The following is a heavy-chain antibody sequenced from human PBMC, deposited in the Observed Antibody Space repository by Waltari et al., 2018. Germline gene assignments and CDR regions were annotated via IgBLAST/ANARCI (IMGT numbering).Heavy chain of an antibody. CDR2: IYSSGRT. CDR3: ARGLPSRFDP. V-gene: IGHV4-30-4*08. Sequence: QVQLQESGPGLVKPSQTLSLTCTASGGSISSGDYYWSWIRQPPGKGLEWIGYIYSSGRTYDNPSLKSRVTIPVDTPTNQFSLQLNSVTPEDTAVYYCARGLPSRFDPWGQGTLVTVSS. CDR1: GGSISSGDYY. J-gene: IGHJ5*02.